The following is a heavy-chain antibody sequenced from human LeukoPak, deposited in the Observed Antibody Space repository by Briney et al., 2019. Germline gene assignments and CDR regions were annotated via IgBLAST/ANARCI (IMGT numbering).Heavy chain of an antibody. D-gene: IGHD3-22*01. Sequence: KPSETLSLTCAVYGGSFSGYYWSWIRQPPGKGLEWIGEINHSGSTNYNPSLKSRVTISVDTSKNQFSLKLSSVTAADTAVYYCAREYWGYYDDSGYPFDNWGQGTLVTVSS. V-gene: IGHV4-34*01. CDR1: GGSFSGYY. J-gene: IGHJ4*02. CDR2: INHSGST. CDR3: AREYWGYYDDSGYPFDN.